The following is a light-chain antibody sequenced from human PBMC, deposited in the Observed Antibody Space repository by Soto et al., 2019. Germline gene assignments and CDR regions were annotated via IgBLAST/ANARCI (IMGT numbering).Light chain of an antibody. CDR2: GAS. J-gene: IGKJ1*01. CDR3: QQYESSPRT. CDR1: QSISSSF. Sequence: EIGLSQSPGILSLSPGERASLSCGASQSISSSFLAWYQQKPGQAPRLLIYGASSRATGIPDRFSGTGSETDFTLTISRLEPEDFAVYYCQQYESSPRTFGQGTKVDIK. V-gene: IGKV3-20*01.